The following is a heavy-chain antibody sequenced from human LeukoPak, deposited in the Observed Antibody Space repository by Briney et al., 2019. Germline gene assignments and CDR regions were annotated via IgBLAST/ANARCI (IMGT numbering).Heavy chain of an antibody. V-gene: IGHV3-66*01. CDR1: GFTVITNY. J-gene: IGHJ6*04. CDR2: IYSDGTT. CDR3: ARDLQFYYYDRRAPYYYNGRDV. Sequence: GGSLRLSCAASGFTVITNYMSWVRQAPGKGLEWVSVIYSDGTTHYADSVKGRFTISRDNSKNTLYLQMSSLRAEDTAVYFCARDLQFYYYDRRAPYYYNGRDVGGKGPTVPVSS. D-gene: IGHD3-22*01.